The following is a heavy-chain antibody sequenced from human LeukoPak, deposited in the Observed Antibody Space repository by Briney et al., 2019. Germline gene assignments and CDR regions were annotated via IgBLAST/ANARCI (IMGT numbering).Heavy chain of an antibody. Sequence: ASVKVSCKASGYTFTSYGISWVRQAPGQGLEWMGWISAYNGNTNYAQKLQGRVTMTTDTSTSTAYMELRSLRSDDTAVYYCARGSAARPVRHIYNWFDPWGQGTLVTVSS. D-gene: IGHD6-6*01. CDR1: GYTFTSYG. V-gene: IGHV1-18*01. J-gene: IGHJ5*02. CDR3: ARGSAARPVRHIYNWFDP. CDR2: ISAYNGNT.